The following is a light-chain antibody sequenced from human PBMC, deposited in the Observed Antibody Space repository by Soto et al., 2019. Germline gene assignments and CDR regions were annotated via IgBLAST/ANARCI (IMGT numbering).Light chain of an antibody. CDR2: GAS. CDR1: QSVDIN. V-gene: IGKV3-15*01. J-gene: IGKJ1*01. Sequence: EIVLTQSPATLSVSPEDRVTLSCRASQSVDINLAWYQQKAGQAPRLLVYGASTKATDMPGRFSGRGSGTEFTLTINNLQSEDFAVYYCQQYRNWPRTFGQGTKVDIK. CDR3: QQYRNWPRT.